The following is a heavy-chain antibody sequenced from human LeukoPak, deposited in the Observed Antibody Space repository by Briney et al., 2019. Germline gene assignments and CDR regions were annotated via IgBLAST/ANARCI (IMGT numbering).Heavy chain of an antibody. J-gene: IGHJ3*02. V-gene: IGHV3-21*04. CDR1: GFTFSSYS. CDR2: ISSSSSYI. Sequence: GGSLRLSCAASGFTFSSYSMNWVRQAPGKGLEWVSSISSSSSYIYYADSVKGRFTISRDNAKNSLYLQMNSLRAEDTALYYCAKARVLRYFDWSMYDAFDIWGQGTMVTVSS. D-gene: IGHD3-9*01. CDR3: AKARVLRYFDWSMYDAFDI.